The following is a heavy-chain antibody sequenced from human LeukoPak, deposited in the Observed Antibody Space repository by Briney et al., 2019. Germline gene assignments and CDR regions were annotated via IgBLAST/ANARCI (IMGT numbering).Heavy chain of an antibody. D-gene: IGHD4-17*01. CDR1: GDAMSSTNW. J-gene: IGHJ2*01. CDR3: ARPTSTVTNWFFDL. Sequence: SETLSLTCTVSGDAMSSTNWWSWVRQPPGKALEWIGEIYDTGITTYNPSLKSRVTISIDKSNNQFSLSLSSVTAADTAVYYCARPTSTVTNWFFDLWGRGTLVTVSS. V-gene: IGHV4-4*02. CDR2: IYDTGIT.